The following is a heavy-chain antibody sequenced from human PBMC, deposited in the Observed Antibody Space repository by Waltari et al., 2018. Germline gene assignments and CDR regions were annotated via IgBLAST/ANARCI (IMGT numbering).Heavy chain of an antibody. V-gene: IGHV3-23*01. CDR1: GFGFSDYA. D-gene: IGHD6-19*01. Sequence: DVQILESGGGLVQPGGSLTLSWTASGFGFSDYAMTWVRHTPGKGLEWVAAISGTGSGKFYAASVKGRFILSRDNSKNTVSLQMNDLRAEDTGIYYCTKDDRSAWYIGFFDSWGQGTMVSVSS. J-gene: IGHJ3*01. CDR2: ISGTGSGK. CDR3: TKDDRSAWYIGFFDS.